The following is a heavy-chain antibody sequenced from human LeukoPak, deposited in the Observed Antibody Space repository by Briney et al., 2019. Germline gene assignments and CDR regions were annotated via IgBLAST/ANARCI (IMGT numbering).Heavy chain of an antibody. D-gene: IGHD6-13*01. CDR1: GDSISSSSYY. CDR2: IYYSGST. Sequence: SETLSLTCTVAGDSISSSSYYWSWIRQPPGKGLEWIGYIYYSGSTNYNPSLKSRVTISVDTSKNQFSLKLSSVTAADTAVYYCARDAIRYSSSGSLDPWGQGTLVTVSS. CDR3: ARDAIRYSSSGSLDP. V-gene: IGHV4-61*01. J-gene: IGHJ5*02.